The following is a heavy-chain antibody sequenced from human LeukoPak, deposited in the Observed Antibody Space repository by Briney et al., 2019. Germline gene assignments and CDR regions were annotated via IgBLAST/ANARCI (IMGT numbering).Heavy chain of an antibody. V-gene: IGHV3-23*01. Sequence: HAGGSLRLSCAASGFTFSSYAMSWVRQAPGKGLEWVSAISGSGGSTYYADSVKGRFTISRDNSKNTLYLQMNSLRAEDTAVYYCAKDHCTNGVCYYNFDYWGQGTLVTVSS. CDR3: AKDHCTNGVCYYNFDY. CDR2: ISGSGGST. J-gene: IGHJ4*02. D-gene: IGHD2-8*01. CDR1: GFTFSSYA.